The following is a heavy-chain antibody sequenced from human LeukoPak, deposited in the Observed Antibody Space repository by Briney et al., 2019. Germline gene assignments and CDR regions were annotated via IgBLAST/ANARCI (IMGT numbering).Heavy chain of an antibody. V-gene: IGHV3-33*01. D-gene: IGHD3-16*01. CDR1: GFTFSSYG. Sequence: GRSLRLSCAASGFTFSSYGMHWVRQAPGKGLEWVAVIWYDGSNKYYADSVKGRFTISRDNPKNTLYLQMNSLRAEDTAVYYCAREGGGVLDYWGQGTLVTVSS. CDR2: IWYDGSNK. CDR3: AREGGGVLDY. J-gene: IGHJ4*02.